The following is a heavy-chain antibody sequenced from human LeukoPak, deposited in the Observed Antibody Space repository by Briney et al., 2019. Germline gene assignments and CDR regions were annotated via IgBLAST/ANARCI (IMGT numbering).Heavy chain of an antibody. CDR3: AKDHSYSSSWLPYYYMDV. D-gene: IGHD6-13*01. J-gene: IGHJ6*03. CDR1: GFTFSSYA. CDR2: ISGSGGST. V-gene: IGHV3-23*01. Sequence: GGSLRLSCAASGFTFSSYAMSWVRQAPGKGLEWVSAISGSGGSTYYADSVKGRFTISRDNSKNTLYLQMNSLRAEDTAVYYCAKDHSYSSSWLPYYYMDVWGKGTTVTVSS.